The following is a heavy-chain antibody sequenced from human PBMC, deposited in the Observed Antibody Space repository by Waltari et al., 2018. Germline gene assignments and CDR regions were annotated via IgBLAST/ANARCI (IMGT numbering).Heavy chain of an antibody. D-gene: IGHD3-22*01. J-gene: IGHJ3*02. CDR2: IYYSGST. CDR1: GGYISSGGYY. Sequence: QVQLQESGPGLVKPSQTLSLNCTVSGGYISSGGYYWSWIRQHPGNGLEWIGYIYYSGSTYYNPSLKSRVTISVDTSKNQFSLKLSSVTAADTAVYYCARDDGTYYYDSSGPGGAFDIWGQGTMVTVSS. V-gene: IGHV4-31*03. CDR3: ARDDGTYYYDSSGPGGAFDI.